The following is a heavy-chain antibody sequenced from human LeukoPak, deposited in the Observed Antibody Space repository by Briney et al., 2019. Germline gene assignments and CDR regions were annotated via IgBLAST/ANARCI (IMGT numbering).Heavy chain of an antibody. CDR1: GYTFTSYG. V-gene: IGHV1-18*01. J-gene: IGHJ4*02. CDR2: ISAYNGNT. Sequence: ASVRVSCKASGYTFTSYGISWVRQAPGQGLEWMGWISAYNGNTNYAQKLQGRVTMTRDTSISTTYMELSRLRSDDTAVYYCARDPWATYSDYDSSYWGQGTLVTVSS. CDR3: ARDPWATYSDYDSSY. D-gene: IGHD5-12*01.